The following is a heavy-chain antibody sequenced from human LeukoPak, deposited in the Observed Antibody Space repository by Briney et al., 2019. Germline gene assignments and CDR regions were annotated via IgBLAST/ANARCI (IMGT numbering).Heavy chain of an antibody. J-gene: IGHJ4*02. D-gene: IGHD3-22*01. CDR3: ARGYFDSSSSPAGDY. Sequence: GGSLRLSCAASGFTFSTYSMNWVRQAPGKGLEWVSYISSSSSGIYYTDSVKGRFTISRDNAKNALYLQMNSLRAEDTAVYYCARGYFDSSSSPAGDYWGQGTLVTVSS. CDR2: ISSSSSGI. V-gene: IGHV3-48*01. CDR1: GFTFSTYS.